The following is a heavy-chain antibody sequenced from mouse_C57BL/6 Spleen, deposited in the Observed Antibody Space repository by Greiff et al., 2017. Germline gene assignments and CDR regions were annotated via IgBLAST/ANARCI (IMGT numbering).Heavy chain of an antibody. Sequence: EVKVVESGGGLVKPGGSLKLSCAASGFTFSDYGMHWVRQAPEKGLEWVAYISSGSSTIYYADTVKGRFTISRDNAKNTLFLQMTSLRSEDTAMYYCASPITTVVAYHAMDYWGQGTSVTVSS. CDR2: ISSGSSTI. D-gene: IGHD1-1*01. CDR1: GFTFSDYG. V-gene: IGHV5-17*01. CDR3: ASPITTVVAYHAMDY. J-gene: IGHJ4*01.